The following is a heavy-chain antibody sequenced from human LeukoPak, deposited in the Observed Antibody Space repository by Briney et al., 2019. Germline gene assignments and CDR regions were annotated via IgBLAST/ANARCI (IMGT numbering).Heavy chain of an antibody. CDR1: GGSISSGGYY. V-gene: IGHV4-31*03. D-gene: IGHD4-17*01. CDR3: ARAPSFYGDYGGRLFDY. CDR2: IYYSGST. J-gene: IGHJ4*02. Sequence: SQTLSLTCTVSGGSISSGGYYWSWIRQHPGKGLEWIGYIYYSGSTYYNPSLKSRVTISVDTSKNQFSLKLSSVTAADTAVYYCARAPSFYGDYGGRLFDYWGQGTLVTVSS.